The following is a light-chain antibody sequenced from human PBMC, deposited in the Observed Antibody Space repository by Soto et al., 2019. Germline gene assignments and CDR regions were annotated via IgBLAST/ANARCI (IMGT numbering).Light chain of an antibody. J-gene: IGKJ2*01. CDR2: KAS. V-gene: IGKV1-5*03. CDR3: QQYDYYAYT. CDR1: QRISSG. Sequence: DSQMTQSPSPLSASVGDRVTITYRASQRISSGLAWYQQKSGEDPKILIYKASSLEHGVPSRFSGSGSGTEFTLTITSLQPDEFPTSYGQQYDYYAYTFGQGTKREIK.